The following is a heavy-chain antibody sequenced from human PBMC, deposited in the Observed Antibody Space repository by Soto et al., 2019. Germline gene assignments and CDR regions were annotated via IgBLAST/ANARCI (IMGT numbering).Heavy chain of an antibody. Sequence: QVQLQESGPGLVKPSETLSLTCTVSGGSISSYYWSWIRQPPGKGLEWIGYIYYSGSTNYNPSLKSRVTISVDTSKNQFSLKLSSVTAADTAVYHCARRYGDYFDFWGPGTLVTVSS. J-gene: IGHJ4*02. CDR2: IYYSGST. CDR3: ARRYGDYFDF. V-gene: IGHV4-59*08. D-gene: IGHD4-17*01. CDR1: GGSISSYY.